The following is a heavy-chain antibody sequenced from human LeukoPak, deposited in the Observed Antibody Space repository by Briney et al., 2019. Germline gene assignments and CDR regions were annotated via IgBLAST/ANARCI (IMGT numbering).Heavy chain of an antibody. J-gene: IGHJ4*02. V-gene: IGHV3-30*03. CDR1: GFTFSSYG. CDR3: ARALDSSGWNGRDY. Sequence: GGSLRLSCAASGFTFSSYGMHWVRQAPGKGLEWVAVISYDGSNKDYADSVKGRFTISRDKSKNTLYLQMNSLRPEDTAVYYCARALDSSGWNGRDYWGQGTLVTVSS. D-gene: IGHD6-19*01. CDR2: ISYDGSNK.